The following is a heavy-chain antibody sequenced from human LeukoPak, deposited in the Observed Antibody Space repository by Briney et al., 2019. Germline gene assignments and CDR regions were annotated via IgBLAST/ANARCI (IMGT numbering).Heavy chain of an antibody. J-gene: IGHJ4*02. CDR2: IYYSGST. CDR1: GGSISSSSYY. D-gene: IGHD3-10*01. Sequence: SETLSLTCTVSGGSISSSSYYWGWIRQPPGKGLEWIGSIYYSGSTYYNPSLKSRVTISVDTSKNQFSLKLSSVTAADTAVYYCARSHPRGSGSYDYWGQGTLVTVSS. CDR3: ARSHPRGSGSYDY. V-gene: IGHV4-39*01.